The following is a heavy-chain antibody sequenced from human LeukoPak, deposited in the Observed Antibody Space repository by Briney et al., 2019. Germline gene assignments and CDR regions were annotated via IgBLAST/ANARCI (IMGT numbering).Heavy chain of an antibody. Sequence: GGSLRLSCAASGFTFSSYWMTWVRQAPGKGLEWVANIKQDGSEEYYVDSVKGRFTMSRDNAKNSLYLQMNSLRAEDTAVYYCARGGFWATISGLDYWGQGTLVTVSS. J-gene: IGHJ4*02. CDR2: IKQDGSEE. V-gene: IGHV3-7*01. CDR3: ARGGFWATISGLDY. CDR1: GFTFSSYW. D-gene: IGHD5-12*01.